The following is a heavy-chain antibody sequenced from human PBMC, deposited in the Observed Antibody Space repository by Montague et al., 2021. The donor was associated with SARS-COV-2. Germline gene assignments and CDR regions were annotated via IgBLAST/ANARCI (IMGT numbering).Heavy chain of an antibody. CDR1: GGSITGYY. CDR3: VRDHPYGGPRGAYDI. CDR2: IYDGGAV. D-gene: IGHD4-23*01. V-gene: IGHV4-59*01. Sequence: SETLSLTRTVSGGSITGYYWSWLRRSPGKGLEWIAYIYDGGAVNYNPSLGSRVTISTDTPKNQLSLKVNSVTAADTAVYYCVRDHPYGGPRGAYDIWGQGTVVTVSS. J-gene: IGHJ3*02.